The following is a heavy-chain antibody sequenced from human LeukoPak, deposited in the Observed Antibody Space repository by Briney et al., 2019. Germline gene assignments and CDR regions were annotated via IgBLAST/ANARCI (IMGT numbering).Heavy chain of an antibody. CDR3: ARVYTGNRWHFDY. D-gene: IGHD2-2*02. Sequence: AGVSLRLSCAASGFTFSTYWMSWVRQAPGKGLECVANIKRDGSEKYYVDSAKGRFTIFRDDAKSSLYLQMNSLRAEDTAVYFCARVYTGNRWHFDYWGQGTLVTVSS. J-gene: IGHJ4*02. CDR2: IKRDGSEK. CDR1: GFTFSTYW. V-gene: IGHV3-7*03.